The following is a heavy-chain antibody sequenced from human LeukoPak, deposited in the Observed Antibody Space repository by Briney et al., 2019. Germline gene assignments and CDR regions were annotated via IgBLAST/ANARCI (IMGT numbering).Heavy chain of an antibody. D-gene: IGHD4/OR15-4a*01. Sequence: PGRSLRLSCAASGFTFSSYAMHWVRQAPGKGLEWVAVISYDGSNKYYADSVKGRFTISRDNSKNTLYLQMNSLRAEDTAVYYCARDNSYGAFDCWGQGTLVTVSS. CDR3: ARDNSYGAFDC. V-gene: IGHV3-30-3*01. CDR2: ISYDGSNK. CDR1: GFTFSSYA. J-gene: IGHJ4*02.